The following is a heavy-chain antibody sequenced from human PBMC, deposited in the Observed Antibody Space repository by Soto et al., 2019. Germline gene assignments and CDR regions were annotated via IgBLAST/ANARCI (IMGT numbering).Heavy chain of an antibody. CDR3: ARCRWATIDHLDY. CDR1: VYTFTSYA. J-gene: IGHJ4*02. Sequence: ASVKVSYKDSVYTFTSYAMHWVRQAPGQRLEWMGWINAGNGNTKYSQKFQGRVTITRDTSASTAYMELSSLRSEDTAVYYCARCRWATIDHLDYWGQGTLVTVSS. V-gene: IGHV1-3*01. D-gene: IGHD5-12*01. CDR2: INAGNGNT.